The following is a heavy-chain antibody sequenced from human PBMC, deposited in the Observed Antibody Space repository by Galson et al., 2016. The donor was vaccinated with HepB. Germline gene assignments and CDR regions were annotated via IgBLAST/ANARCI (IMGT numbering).Heavy chain of an antibody. Sequence: ETLSLTCPVSGGSISRSAYYWGWIRQPPGKGLEWIGSIYYSGTTYYNPSLNSRVTISVDTSKRWFSLRLSSVTAADTAVYYCARTTYGSGSPVDYWGQGTLVTVSS. J-gene: IGHJ4*02. CDR1: GGSISRSAYY. CDR2: IYYSGTT. D-gene: IGHD3-10*01. CDR3: ARTTYGSGSPVDY. V-gene: IGHV4-39*07.